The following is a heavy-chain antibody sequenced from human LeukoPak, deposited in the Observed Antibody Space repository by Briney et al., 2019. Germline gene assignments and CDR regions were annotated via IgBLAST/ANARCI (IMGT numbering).Heavy chain of an antibody. CDR2: ISSNGGST. J-gene: IGHJ6*03. CDR1: GFTFNSYA. V-gene: IGHV3-64*01. D-gene: IGHD3-16*02. Sequence: GGSLRLSCAASGFTFNSYAMHWVRQAPGKGLEYVSAISSNGGSTYYANSVKGRFTISRDNSKNTLYLQMGSLRAEDMAVYYCARDGLSINYYYYYMDVWGKGTTVTVSS. CDR3: ARDGLSINYYYYYMDV.